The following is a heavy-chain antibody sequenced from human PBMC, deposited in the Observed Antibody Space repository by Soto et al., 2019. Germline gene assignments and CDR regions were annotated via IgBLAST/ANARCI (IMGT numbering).Heavy chain of an antibody. J-gene: IGHJ3*02. D-gene: IGHD3-3*01. V-gene: IGHV1-2*02. CDR3: ARGGGVGVAGSAAFDM. CDR1: GYPVTAYY. CDR2: INPATGAA. Sequence: QLHLVQSGAVVKKPGASVTVSCSASGYPVTAYYMHWVRQAPGRGLEWMGGINPATGAAKYTQTFQGRVTLARGTATSTVFMELGGLTSEGTGVFFCARGGGVGVAGSAAFDMWGQGTVVTVSS.